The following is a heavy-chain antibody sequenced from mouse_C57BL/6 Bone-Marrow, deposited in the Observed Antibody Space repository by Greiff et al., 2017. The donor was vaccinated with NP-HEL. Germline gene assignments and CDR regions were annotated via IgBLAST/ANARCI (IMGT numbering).Heavy chain of an antibody. J-gene: IGHJ1*03. CDR1: GFTFSDYY. CDR3: ARDRSTTVVGGNWYFDV. V-gene: IGHV5-16*01. Sequence: DVMLVESEGGLVQPGSSMKLSCTASGFTFSDYYMAWVRQVPEKGLEWVANINYDGSSTYYLDSLKSRFIISRDNAKNILYLQMSSLKSEDTATYYCARDRSTTVVGGNWYFDVWGTGTTVTVSS. CDR2: INYDGSST. D-gene: IGHD1-1*01.